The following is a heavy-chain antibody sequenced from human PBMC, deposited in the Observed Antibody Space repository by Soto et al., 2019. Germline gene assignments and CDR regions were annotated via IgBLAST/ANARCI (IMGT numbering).Heavy chain of an antibody. CDR3: ARLQAAVPHY. V-gene: IGHV4-39*01. Sequence: SETLSLTCTVPGDSISGSPYFWGWISQPPGKGLEWIGSIFYDGYTLYTPSLRSRLTISVDTSKNQFSLNLASVAAPDTATYFCARLQAAVPHYWGQGTLVTVSS. J-gene: IGHJ4*02. D-gene: IGHD6-13*01. CDR2: IFYDGYT. CDR1: GDSISGSPYF.